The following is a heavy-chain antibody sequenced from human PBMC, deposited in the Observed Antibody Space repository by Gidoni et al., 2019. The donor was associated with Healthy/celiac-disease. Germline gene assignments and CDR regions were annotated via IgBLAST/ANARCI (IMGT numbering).Heavy chain of an antibody. V-gene: IGHV3-43*01. Sequence: EVQLVESGGVVVQPGGSLRLSCAASGFTLDDYTMHWVRQAPGKGLEWVSLISWDGGSTYYADSVKGRFTISRDNSKNSLYLQMNSLRTEDTALYYCAKAQGSYYNVEGMDVWGQGTTVTVSS. CDR3: AKAQGSYYNVEGMDV. CDR1: GFTLDDYT. CDR2: ISWDGGST. J-gene: IGHJ6*02. D-gene: IGHD3-10*01.